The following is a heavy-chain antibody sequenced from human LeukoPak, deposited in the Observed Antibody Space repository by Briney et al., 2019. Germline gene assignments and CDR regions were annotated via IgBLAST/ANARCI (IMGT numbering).Heavy chain of an antibody. CDR3: ARDDCSSISCYHNWFDP. CDR2: IKQDGSEK. V-gene: IGHV3-7*01. Sequence: GGSLRLSCAASGFTFSSHWMSWVRQAPGKGLEWVANIKQDGSEKYYVDSVKGRFTISRDNAKNSLYLQMNSLRAEDTAVYYCARDDCSSISCYHNWFDPWGQGTLVTVSS. CDR1: GFTFSSHW. J-gene: IGHJ5*02. D-gene: IGHD2-2*01.